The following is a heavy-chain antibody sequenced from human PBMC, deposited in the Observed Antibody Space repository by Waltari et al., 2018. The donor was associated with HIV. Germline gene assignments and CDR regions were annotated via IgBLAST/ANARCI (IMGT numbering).Heavy chain of an antibody. D-gene: IGHD2-15*01. CDR2: ISRSSGYI. CDR3: ARDFIGSNWFDP. Sequence: EMQLVESGGGLVKPGGSLRLSCAASGFTFRSYTMNWVRQAPGKGLQWVSSISRSSGYIYYADSVKGRFTISRDNAKNSLYLQMNSLRAEDTAVYYCARDFIGSNWFDPWGQGTLVTVSS. V-gene: IGHV3-21*01. J-gene: IGHJ5*02. CDR1: GFTFRSYT.